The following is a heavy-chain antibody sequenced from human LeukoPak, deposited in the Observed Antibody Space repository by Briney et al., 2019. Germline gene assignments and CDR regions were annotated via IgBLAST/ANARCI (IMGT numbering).Heavy chain of an antibody. CDR1: GFTFSAYE. V-gene: IGHV3-48*03. CDR2: IGSSGSTV. Sequence: GGSLRLSCAASGFTFSAYEMNWVRQAPGKGLEWVSYIGSSGSTVYYADSVKGRFTISRDNSKNTLYLHMNSLRAEDTAVYYCAKGSGYYPLDDWGQGTLVTVSS. CDR3: AKGSGYYPLDD. J-gene: IGHJ4*02. D-gene: IGHD3-22*01.